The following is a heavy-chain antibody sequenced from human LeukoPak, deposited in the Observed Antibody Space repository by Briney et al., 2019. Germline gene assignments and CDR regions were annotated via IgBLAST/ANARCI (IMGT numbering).Heavy chain of an antibody. CDR3: ARGLYTSGSSHYYYYMAV. D-gene: IGHD3-10*01. CDR1: GGSISSYY. V-gene: IGHV4-4*07. CDR2: IYTSGST. Sequence: PSETLSLTCTVSGGSISSYYWSWIRQPAGKGLEWIGRIYTSGSTNYNPSLKSRGTISVDKSKNQFSLKLSSVTAADTAVYYCARGLYTSGSSHYYYYMAVWGNGTTVTVSS. J-gene: IGHJ6*03.